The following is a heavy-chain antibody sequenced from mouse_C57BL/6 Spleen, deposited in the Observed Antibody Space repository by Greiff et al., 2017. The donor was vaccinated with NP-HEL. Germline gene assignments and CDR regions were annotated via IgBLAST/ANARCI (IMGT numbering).Heavy chain of an antibody. CDR1: GYSFTSYY. J-gene: IGHJ4*01. CDR3: ARRGYYDVLYYMDY. CDR2: IYPGSGST. V-gene: IGHV1-66*01. Sequence: QVQLQQSGPELVKPGASVKISCKASGYSFTSYYIHWVKQRPGQGLEWIGWIYPGSGSTKYNEKFKGKATLTADTSSSTAYMQLSSLTSEDSAVYYCARRGYYDVLYYMDYWGQGTTVTVSS. D-gene: IGHD2-4*01.